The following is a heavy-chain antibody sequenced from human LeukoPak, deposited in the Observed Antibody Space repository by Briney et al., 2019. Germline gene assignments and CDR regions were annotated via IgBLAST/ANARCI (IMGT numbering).Heavy chain of an antibody. CDR3: ARYCTSTTCILRGFDY. V-gene: IGHV4-38-2*01. CDR1: GYSFTSGHY. CDR2: IYHTGSA. J-gene: IGHJ4*02. D-gene: IGHD2-2*01. Sequence: SETLSLTCSVSGYSFTSGHYWGWIRQPPGKGLEWIANIYHTGSAHYNPSLKSRVTISVDTSKNQSSLKLSSVTVADTAVYYCARYCTSTTCILRGFDYWGQGTLVTVSS.